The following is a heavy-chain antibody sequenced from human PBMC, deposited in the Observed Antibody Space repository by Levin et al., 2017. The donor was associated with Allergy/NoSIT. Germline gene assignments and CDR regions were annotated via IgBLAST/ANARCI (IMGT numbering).Heavy chain of an antibody. Sequence: GGSLRLSCAASGFTFSSYWMHWVRQAPGKGLVWVSRINSDGSSKSYADSVKGRFTISRDNAKNTLYLQMNSLRAEDTAVYYCARDEADTAPLKDAFDIWGQGTMVTVSS. CDR1: GFTFSSYW. J-gene: IGHJ3*02. V-gene: IGHV3-74*01. CDR3: ARDEADTAPLKDAFDI. D-gene: IGHD5-18*01. CDR2: INSDGSSK.